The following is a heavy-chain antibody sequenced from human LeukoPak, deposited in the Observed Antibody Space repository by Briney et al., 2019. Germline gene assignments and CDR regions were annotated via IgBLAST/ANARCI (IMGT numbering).Heavy chain of an antibody. CDR3: ARNRDGYNSFDY. D-gene: IGHD5-24*01. CDR2: IYYSGST. Sequence: GSLRLSCAASGFTFSSYGMHWIRQPPGKGLEWIGSIYYSGSTYYNPSLKSRVTISVDTSKNQFSLKLSSVTAADTAVYYCARNRDGYNSFDYWGQGTLVTVSS. CDR1: GFTFSSYG. J-gene: IGHJ4*02. V-gene: IGHV4-39*07.